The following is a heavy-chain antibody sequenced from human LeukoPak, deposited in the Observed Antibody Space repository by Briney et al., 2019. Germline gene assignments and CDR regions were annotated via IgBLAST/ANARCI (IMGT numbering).Heavy chain of an antibody. J-gene: IGHJ4*02. CDR3: ARAVQVTTGGLFDY. Sequence: AASVKVSCKASGGTFNNYAISWVRQAPGQGLEWMGGIIPIFDTANYAQKFQGRVTITADKSTSTAYMELSSLRSEDTAVYYCARAVQVTTGGLFDYWGQGTLVTVSS. CDR2: IIPIFDTA. CDR1: GGTFNNYA. D-gene: IGHD4-17*01. V-gene: IGHV1-69*06.